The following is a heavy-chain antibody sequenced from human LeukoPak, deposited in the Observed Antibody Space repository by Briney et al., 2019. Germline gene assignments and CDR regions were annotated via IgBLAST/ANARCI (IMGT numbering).Heavy chain of an antibody. CDR2: INPSGGST. D-gene: IGHD3-16*01. J-gene: IGHJ4*02. CDR1: GYTFTSYD. CDR3: ARVGEQSLFDY. V-gene: IGHV1-46*01. Sequence: ASVKVSCKASGYTFTSYDINWVRQAPGQGLEWMGIINPSGGSTSYAQKFQGRVTMTRDTSASTVYMELSSLRSEDTAVYYCARVGEQSLFDYWGQGTLVTVSS.